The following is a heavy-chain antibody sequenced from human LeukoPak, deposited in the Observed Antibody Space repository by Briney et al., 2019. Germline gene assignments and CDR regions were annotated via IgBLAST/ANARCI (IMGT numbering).Heavy chain of an antibody. CDR2: IYYSGST. J-gene: IGHJ6*03. CDR3: ARIALYCSSTSCYYYYYYYMDV. Sequence: SETLSLTCTVSGGSTSSSSYYWGWIRQPPGKGLEWIGSIYYSGSTYYNPSLKSRVTISVDTSKNQFSLKLSSVTAADTAVYYCARIALYCSSTSCYYYYYYYMDVWGKGTTVTVSS. D-gene: IGHD2-2*01. V-gene: IGHV4-39*07. CDR1: GGSTSSSSYY.